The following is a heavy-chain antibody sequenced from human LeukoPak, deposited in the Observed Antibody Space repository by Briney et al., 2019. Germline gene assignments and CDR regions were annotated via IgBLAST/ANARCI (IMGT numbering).Heavy chain of an antibody. D-gene: IGHD3-3*01. CDR3: ARTGRDLRFLEWFPLKCD. CDR2: IYTSGST. CDR1: GGSISSGSYY. Sequence: KPSQTLSLTCTVSGGSISSGSYYWSWIRQPAGKGLEWIGRIYTSGSTNYNPSLKSRVTISVDTSKSQFSLKLSSVTAADTAVYYCARTGRDLRFLEWFPLKCDCGQGTLVTVSS. V-gene: IGHV4-61*02. J-gene: IGHJ4*02.